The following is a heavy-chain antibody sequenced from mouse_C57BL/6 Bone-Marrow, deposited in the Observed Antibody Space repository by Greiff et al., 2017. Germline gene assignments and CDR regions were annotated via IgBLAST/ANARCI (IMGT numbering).Heavy chain of an antibody. CDR3: ARGQLGHYYAMDY. CDR2: ISYDGSN. CDR1: GYSITSGYY. Sequence: EVHLVESGPGLVKPSQSLSLTCSVTGYSITSGYYWNWIRQFPGNKLEWMGYISYDGSNNYNPSLKNRISITRDTSKNQFFLKLNSVTTEDTATYYCARGQLGHYYAMDYWGQGTSVTVSS. J-gene: IGHJ4*01. V-gene: IGHV3-6*01. D-gene: IGHD4-1*02.